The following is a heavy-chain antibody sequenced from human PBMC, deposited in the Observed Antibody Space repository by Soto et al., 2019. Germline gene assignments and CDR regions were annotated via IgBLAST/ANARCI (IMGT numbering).Heavy chain of an antibody. D-gene: IGHD1-1*01. J-gene: IGHJ4*02. CDR3: VRQRMEPYYFDF. V-gene: IGHV3-33*01. Sequence: PGGSLRLSCAASGFSFNNHGMHWVRQAPGKGLEWVAVIWYDGSYKYYADSVKGRFTISRDNSKNTLYLQMNSLRAEDTALYYCVRQRMEPYYFDFWGQGTLVTVSS. CDR2: IWYDGSYK. CDR1: GFSFNNHG.